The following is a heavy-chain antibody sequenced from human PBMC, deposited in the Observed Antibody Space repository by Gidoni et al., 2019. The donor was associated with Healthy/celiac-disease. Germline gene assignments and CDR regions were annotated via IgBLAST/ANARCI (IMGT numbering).Heavy chain of an antibody. D-gene: IGHD3-3*01. CDR3: ARHHEGDFWSGYPTDAFDI. J-gene: IGHJ3*02. V-gene: IGHV4-39*01. Sequence: QLQLQESGSGLVKPSETLSLTCTVSGGSISSSSYYWGWIRQPPGKGLEWIGSIYYSGSTYYNPSLKSRVTISVDTSKNQFSLKLSSVTAADTAVYYCARHHEGDFWSGYPTDAFDIWGQGTMVTVSS. CDR2: IYYSGST. CDR1: GGSISSSSYY.